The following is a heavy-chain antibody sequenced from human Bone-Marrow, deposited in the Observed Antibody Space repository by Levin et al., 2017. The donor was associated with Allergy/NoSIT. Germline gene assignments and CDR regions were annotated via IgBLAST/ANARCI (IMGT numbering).Heavy chain of an antibody. CDR3: AREVRSYDVLTGYLYFGMDV. J-gene: IGHJ6*02. D-gene: IGHD3-9*01. V-gene: IGHV3-7*01. CDR1: GFSLNTYW. CDR2: IKPDGTEK. Sequence: GGSLRLSCTTSGFSLNTYWMSWVRQAPGKGLEWVANIKPDGTEKDYVDSVKGRFTISRDNGKNSLFLQLNSLRAEDTGVFYCAREVRSYDVLTGYLYFGMDVWGRGTTVIVS.